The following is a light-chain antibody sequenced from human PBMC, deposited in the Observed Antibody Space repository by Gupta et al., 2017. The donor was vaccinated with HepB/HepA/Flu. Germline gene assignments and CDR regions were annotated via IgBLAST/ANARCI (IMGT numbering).Light chain of an antibody. Sequence: QSALTQPSSASGSPGQSVAISCIGTSSDIGNNYNFVSWYQQHPDKAPRPLIYEVNKRPSGVPDRFSGSKSGNTASLTVSGLQPEDEAHYYCSSYETSDSVVFGGGTKLTVL. CDR2: EVN. J-gene: IGLJ2*01. V-gene: IGLV2-8*01. CDR3: SSYETSDSVV. CDR1: SSDIGNNYNF.